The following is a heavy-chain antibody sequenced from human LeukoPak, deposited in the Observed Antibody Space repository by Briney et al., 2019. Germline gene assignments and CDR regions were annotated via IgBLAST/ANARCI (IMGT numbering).Heavy chain of an antibody. D-gene: IGHD2-15*01. CDR1: GFTFSSYW. CDR3: AREAATAPFDY. V-gene: IGHV3-48*04. Sequence: GGSLRLSCAASGFTFSSYWMSWVRQAPGKGLEWVSHISSSGSTIYYADSVKGRFTISRDNAKSSLYLQMNSLRAEDTAVYYCAREAATAPFDYWGQGTLVTVSS. CDR2: ISSSGSTI. J-gene: IGHJ4*02.